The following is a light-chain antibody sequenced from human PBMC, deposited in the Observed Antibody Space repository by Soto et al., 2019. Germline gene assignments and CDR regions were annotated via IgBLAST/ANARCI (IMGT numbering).Light chain of an antibody. V-gene: IGKV1-17*01. CDR1: QGIRDA. CDR2: AAS. J-gene: IGKJ1*01. CDR3: LQHNSYPQT. Sequence: DIQMTQSPSSLSASVGDRVTITCRASQGIRDALGWYQQKPGKAPKRLIYAASSLQSGVPSRFSGSGSGTEFTLTISSLAPEGFETYYCLQHNSYPQTFGQGTKVESK.